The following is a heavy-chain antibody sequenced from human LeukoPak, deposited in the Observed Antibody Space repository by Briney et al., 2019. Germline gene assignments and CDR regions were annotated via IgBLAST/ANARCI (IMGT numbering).Heavy chain of an antibody. J-gene: IGHJ5*02. CDR2: ISSSGSTI. CDR1: GFTVSSNY. Sequence: PGGSLRLSCAASGFTVSSNYMSWIRQAPGKGLEWVSYISSSGSTIYYADSVKGRFTISRDNAKNSLYLQMNSLRAEDTAVYYCARAGVVPAAMVWFDPWGQGTLVTVSS. V-gene: IGHV3-11*01. D-gene: IGHD2-2*01. CDR3: ARAGVVPAAMVWFDP.